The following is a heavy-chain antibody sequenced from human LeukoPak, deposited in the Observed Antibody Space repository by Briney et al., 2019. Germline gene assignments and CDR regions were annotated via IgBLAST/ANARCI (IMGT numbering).Heavy chain of an antibody. D-gene: IGHD3-10*01. CDR3: ARDIGRWGYYFYAMDV. CDR2: IDSGGST. Sequence: QSGGSLRLSCAASGFTVSTNYMTWVRQAPEKGLQWVSLIDSGGSTFYTDSVKGRFTMSRDNSKKTLYLQMNSLRAEDTAVYYCARDIGRWGYYFYAMDVWGQGTTVTVSS. CDR1: GFTVSTNY. V-gene: IGHV3-66*01. J-gene: IGHJ6*02.